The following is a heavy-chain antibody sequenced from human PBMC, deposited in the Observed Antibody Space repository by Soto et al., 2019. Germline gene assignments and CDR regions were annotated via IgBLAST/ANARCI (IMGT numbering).Heavy chain of an antibody. J-gene: IGHJ6*02. CDR1: GGTFSSYA. D-gene: IGHD4-17*01. CDR2: IIPIFGTA. CDR3: ARDRYGDNSPTLRDYYYGMDV. Sequence: ASVKVSCKASGGTFSSYAISWVRQAPGQGLEWMGGIIPIFGTANYAQKFQGRVTITADESTSTAYMELSSLRSEDTAVYYCARDRYGDNSPTLRDYYYGMDVWGQGTTVTVSS. V-gene: IGHV1-69*13.